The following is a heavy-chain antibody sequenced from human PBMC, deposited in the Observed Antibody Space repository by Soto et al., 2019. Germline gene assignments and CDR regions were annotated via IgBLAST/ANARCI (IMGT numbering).Heavy chain of an antibody. Sequence: ASVKVSCKVSGYTLTELSMHWVRQAPGQGLEWMGWISAYNGNTNYAQKLQGRVTMTTDTSTSTAYMELRSLRSDDTAVYYCARGDRTYWGQGTLVTVSS. CDR2: ISAYNGNT. CDR3: ARGDRTY. D-gene: IGHD3-22*01. V-gene: IGHV1-18*01. J-gene: IGHJ4*02. CDR1: GYTLTELS.